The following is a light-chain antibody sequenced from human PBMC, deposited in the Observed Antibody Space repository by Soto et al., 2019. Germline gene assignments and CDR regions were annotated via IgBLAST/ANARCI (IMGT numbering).Light chain of an antibody. V-gene: IGKV1-5*03. Sequence: DIQMTQSPSTLSASVGDRVTITCRASQSISSWLAWYQQKPGKAPKLLIYKASTLESGVPSRFSGGGSGTEFTLTISSLQHDDFATYYCQQYSSYSTFGQGTKVEIK. CDR2: KAS. CDR3: QQYSSYST. J-gene: IGKJ1*01. CDR1: QSISSW.